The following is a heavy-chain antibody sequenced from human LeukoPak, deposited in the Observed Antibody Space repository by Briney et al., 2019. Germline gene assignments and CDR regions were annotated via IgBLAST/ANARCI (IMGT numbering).Heavy chain of an antibody. D-gene: IGHD2-2*01. V-gene: IGHV3-30*02. CDR3: AKDIVVVPAAIEDY. Sequence: GGSLRLSCSGSGFIVSSYWMTWVRQAPGKGLEWVAFIRYDGSNKYYADSVKGRFTISRDNSKNTLYLQMNSLRAEDTAVYYCAKDIVVVPAAIEDYWGQGTLVTVSS. CDR1: GFIVSSYW. J-gene: IGHJ4*02. CDR2: IRYDGSNK.